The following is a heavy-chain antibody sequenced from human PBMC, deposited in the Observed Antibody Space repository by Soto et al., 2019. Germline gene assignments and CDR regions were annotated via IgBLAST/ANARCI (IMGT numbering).Heavy chain of an antibody. D-gene: IGHD5-18*01. Sequence: QLQVVQSGAAVKKPGSSVKVSCKASGGTLNTYTISWVRQAPGQGLEWMGSILPFLGSTNYAKKFQGRVTITADQSTSTMELSSLRSEDTAVYFCARDVTAMEALYYYDTCGQGSLVTVSS. J-gene: IGHJ4*02. V-gene: IGHV1-69*08. CDR2: ILPFLGST. CDR1: GGTLNTYT. CDR3: ARDVTAMEALYYYDT.